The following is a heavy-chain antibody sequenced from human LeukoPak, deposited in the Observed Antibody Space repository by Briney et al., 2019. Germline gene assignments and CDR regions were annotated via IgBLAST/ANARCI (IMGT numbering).Heavy chain of an antibody. V-gene: IGHV4-34*01. J-gene: IGHJ5*02. D-gene: IGHD3-3*01. CDR1: GGSFSVYY. CDR2: INHSGST. CDR3: ARRGSPYDFWSGYYLGWFDP. Sequence: PSETLSLTCAVYGGSFSVYYWSWIRQPPGKGLEWIGEINHSGSTNYNPSLKSRVTISVDTSKNQFSLKLSSVTAADTAVYYCARRGSPYDFWSGYYLGWFDPWGQGTLVTVSS.